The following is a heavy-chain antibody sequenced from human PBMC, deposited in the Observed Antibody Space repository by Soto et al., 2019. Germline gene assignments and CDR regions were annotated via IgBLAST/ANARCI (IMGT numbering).Heavy chain of an antibody. CDR3: ARTAYYYDSSGYYGDPGGPRHFDY. CDR1: GYSFTSYW. V-gene: IGHV5-51*01. J-gene: IGHJ4*02. D-gene: IGHD3-22*01. CDR2: IYPGDSDT. Sequence: PGESLKISCKGSGYSFTSYWIGWVRQMPGKGLEWMGIIYPGDSDTRYSPSFQGQVTISADKSISTAYLQWSSLKASDTAMYYCARTAYYYDSSGYYGDPGGPRHFDYWGQGTLVTVSS.